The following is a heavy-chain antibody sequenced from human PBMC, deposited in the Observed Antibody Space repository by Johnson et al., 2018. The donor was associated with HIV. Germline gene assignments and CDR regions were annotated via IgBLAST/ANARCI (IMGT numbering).Heavy chain of an antibody. CDR3: ASPATQQLVPVDAFDI. J-gene: IGHJ3*02. V-gene: IGHV3-11*01. CDR2: ISSSGSTI. CDR1: GFTFSDYY. D-gene: IGHD6-13*01. Sequence: QVQLVESGGGLVKPGGSLRLSCAASGFTFSDYYMSWIRQAPGKGLEWVSYISSSGSTIYYADSVKGRFTISRDNAKNSLYLQMNRLRAEDTALSYCASPATQQLVPVDAFDIWGQGTMVTVSS.